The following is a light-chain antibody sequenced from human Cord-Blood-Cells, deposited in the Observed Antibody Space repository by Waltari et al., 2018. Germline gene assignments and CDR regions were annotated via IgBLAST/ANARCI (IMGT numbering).Light chain of an antibody. Sequence: QSVLTQPPSASGTPGQRVTIPCSGSSSNTGSNYVSWYQQLPGTAPKLLIYRNNPRPSGVPDRFSGSKSGTSASLAISGLRSEDEADYYCAAWDDSLSGWVFGGGTKLTVL. CDR2: RNN. CDR3: AAWDDSLSGWV. J-gene: IGLJ3*02. V-gene: IGLV1-47*01. CDR1: SSNTGSNY.